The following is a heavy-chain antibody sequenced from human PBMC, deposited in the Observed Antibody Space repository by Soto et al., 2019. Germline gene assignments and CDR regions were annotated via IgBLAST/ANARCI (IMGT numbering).Heavy chain of an antibody. Sequence: QVQLVESGGGVVQPGRSLRLSCAASGFTFSSYGMHWVRQAPGKGLEWVAVISYDGSNKYYADSVKGRFTISRDNSKNTLYLQMNSLRAEDTAVYYCATGLRLGELRHFSYWGQGTLVTVSS. V-gene: IGHV3-30*03. CDR1: GFTFSSYG. CDR2: ISYDGSNK. D-gene: IGHD3-16*01. J-gene: IGHJ4*02. CDR3: ATGLRLGELRHFSY.